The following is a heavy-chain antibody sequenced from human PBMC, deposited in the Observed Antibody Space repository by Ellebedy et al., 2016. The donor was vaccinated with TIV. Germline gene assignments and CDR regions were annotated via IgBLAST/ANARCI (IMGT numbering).Heavy chain of an antibody. V-gene: IGHV4-31*03. CDR2: IYYSGST. Sequence: SETLSLTXTVSGGSISSGGYYWSWIRQHPGKGLEWIGYIYYSGSTYYNPSLKSRVTISVDTSKNQFSLKLSSVTAADTAVYYCARHGRIAAGQNWFDPWGQGTLVTVSS. CDR1: GGSISSGGYY. D-gene: IGHD6-25*01. CDR3: ARHGRIAAGQNWFDP. J-gene: IGHJ5*02.